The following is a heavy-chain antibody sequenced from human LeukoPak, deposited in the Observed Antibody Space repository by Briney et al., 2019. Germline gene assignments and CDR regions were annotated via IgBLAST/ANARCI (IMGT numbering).Heavy chain of an antibody. Sequence: ASVKVSCKASGYTFTSYDINWVRQATGQGLERMGWMNPNSGNTGYAQKFQGRVTMTRNTSISTAYMELSSLRSEDTAVYYCARAKRIAAAMAYYFDYWGQGTLVTVSS. V-gene: IGHV1-8*01. CDR2: MNPNSGNT. CDR1: GYTFTSYD. CDR3: ARAKRIAAAMAYYFDY. J-gene: IGHJ4*02. D-gene: IGHD6-13*01.